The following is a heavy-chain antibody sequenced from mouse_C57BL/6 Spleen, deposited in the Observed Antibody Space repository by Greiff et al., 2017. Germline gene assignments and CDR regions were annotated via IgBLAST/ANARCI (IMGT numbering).Heavy chain of an antibody. V-gene: IGHV6-6*01. J-gene: IGHJ3*01. CDR3: TRNDYDTGFAY. Sequence: EVKVEESGGGLVQPGGSMKLSCAASGFTFSDAWMDWVSQSPEKGLEWVAEIRNKANNHATYYAESVKGRFTISRDDYKSSVYLQMNSLRAEDTGIYYCTRNDYDTGFAYWGQGNLVTVSA. CDR1: GFTFSDAW. CDR2: IRNKANNHAT. D-gene: IGHD2-4*01.